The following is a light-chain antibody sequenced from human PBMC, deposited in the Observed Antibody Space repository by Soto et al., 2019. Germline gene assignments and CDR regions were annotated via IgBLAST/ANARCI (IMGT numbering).Light chain of an antibody. J-gene: IGKJ5*01. CDR1: QTISSW. Sequence: DIQMTQSPSSLSGSVGDRVTITCRASQTISSWLAWYQQKPGKAPKLLIYGASTLQSGVPSRFSGSGSGTDFTLTITNLQPEDSATYFCQQSHSTPLTFGGGTRLEIK. CDR2: GAS. V-gene: IGKV1-39*01. CDR3: QQSHSTPLT.